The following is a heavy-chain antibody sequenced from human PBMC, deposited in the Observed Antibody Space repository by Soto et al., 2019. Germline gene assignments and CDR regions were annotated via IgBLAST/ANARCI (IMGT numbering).Heavy chain of an antibody. CDR2: INPSGGYT. Sequence: ASVKVSCKASGYTFSSYYMNWVRQAPGQGLEWLGIINPSGGYTTYAQRFLGRVTMTSDTSTSTVHMELGSLTSEDTAVYYCARGGGIVVVTAPYDYWGQGTLVTVSS. CDR1: GYTFSSYY. D-gene: IGHD2-21*02. V-gene: IGHV1-46*03. CDR3: ARGGGIVVVTAPYDY. J-gene: IGHJ4*02.